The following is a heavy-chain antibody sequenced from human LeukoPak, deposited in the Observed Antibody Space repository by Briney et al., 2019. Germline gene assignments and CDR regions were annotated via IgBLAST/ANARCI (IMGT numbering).Heavy chain of an antibody. CDR1: GGSISSYY. J-gene: IGHJ5*02. CDR2: IYYSGST. CDR3: ARRWGSTSWSWFDP. Sequence: PSETLSLTCTVSGGSISSYYWSWIRQPPGKGLEWIGYIYYSGSTNYNPSLKSRVTISVDTSKNQFSLKLSSVTAADTAVYYCARRWGSTSWSWFDPWGQGTLVTVSS. V-gene: IGHV4-59*08. D-gene: IGHD2-2*01.